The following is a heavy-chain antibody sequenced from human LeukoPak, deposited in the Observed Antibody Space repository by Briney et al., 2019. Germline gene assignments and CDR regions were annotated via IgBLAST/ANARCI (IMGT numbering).Heavy chain of an antibody. CDR1: GGSIGSYY. D-gene: IGHD6-13*01. V-gene: IGHV4-59*01. Sequence: SETLSLTXTASGGSIGSYYWHWIRQPPGKGLEWIGYIYFTGSTNYNPSLKSRVTISVDTSKNQFSLKLNSVTAADTAIYYCARSTYSSSQWDYWGQGTLVTVFS. CDR3: ARSTYSSSQWDY. J-gene: IGHJ4*02. CDR2: IYFTGST.